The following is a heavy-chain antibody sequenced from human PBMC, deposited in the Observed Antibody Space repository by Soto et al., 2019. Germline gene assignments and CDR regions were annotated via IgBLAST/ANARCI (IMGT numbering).Heavy chain of an antibody. V-gene: IGHV4-30-4*01. CDR3: ARDLLDTTVDYYFGS. Sequence: PSETLSLTCTVSGGSLSSGTYYWSWIRQPPGKGLEWIGYIYHSGSSQSNPSLKSRVTISTDTSKNQFSLELRSVTAADTAVYYCARDLLDTTVDYYFGSWGPGRLVTVSS. CDR1: GGSLSSGTYY. D-gene: IGHD4-17*01. J-gene: IGHJ4*02. CDR2: IYHSGSS.